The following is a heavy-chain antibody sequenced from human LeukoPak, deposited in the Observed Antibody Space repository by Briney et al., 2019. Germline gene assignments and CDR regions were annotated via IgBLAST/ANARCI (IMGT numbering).Heavy chain of an antibody. V-gene: IGHV4-59*01. Sequence: PSETLSLTCTVSGGSISSYCWSWIRQPPGKGLEWIGYIYYSGSTNYNPSLKSRVTISVDTSKNQFSLKLSSVTAADTAVYYCARVYGGNSGDYFDYWGQGTLVTVSS. D-gene: IGHD4-23*01. CDR2: IYYSGST. CDR1: GGSISSYC. J-gene: IGHJ4*02. CDR3: ARVYGGNSGDYFDY.